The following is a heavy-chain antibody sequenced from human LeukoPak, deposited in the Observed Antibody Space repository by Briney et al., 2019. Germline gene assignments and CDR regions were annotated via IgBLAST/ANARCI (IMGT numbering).Heavy chain of an antibody. Sequence: SETLSLTCTVSGGSISSGTFYWGWIRQPPGKGLEWIGTIFYTGNTYYNPSLKSRLTISVDTSTNQFSLTLSSVTAADTAVYYCARLGGYSNYAAGYWGQGTLVTVSS. CDR1: GGSISSGTFY. V-gene: IGHV4-39*01. CDR3: ARLGGYSNYAAGY. J-gene: IGHJ4*02. CDR2: IFYTGNT. D-gene: IGHD4-11*01.